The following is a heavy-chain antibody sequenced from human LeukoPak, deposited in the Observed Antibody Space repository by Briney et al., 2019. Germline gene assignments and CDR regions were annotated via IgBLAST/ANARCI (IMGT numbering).Heavy chain of an antibody. V-gene: IGHV4-34*01. CDR3: ASALAAGSFDY. CDR1: GGSFSGYY. D-gene: IGHD6-13*01. Sequence: SETLSLTCAVYGGSFSGYYGSWIRQPPGKGLEWIGEINHSGSTNYNPSLKSRVTISVDTSKNQFSLKLSSVTAADTAVYYCASALAAGSFDYWGQGTLVTVSS. CDR2: INHSGST. J-gene: IGHJ4*02.